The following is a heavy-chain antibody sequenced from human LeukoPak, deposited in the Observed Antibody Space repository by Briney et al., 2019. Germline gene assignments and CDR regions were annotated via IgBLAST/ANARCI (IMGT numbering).Heavy chain of an antibody. J-gene: IGHJ5*02. D-gene: IGHD3-22*01. CDR1: GFTLSSYA. Sequence: PGRSLRLSCAASGFTLSSYAMHWVRQAPGKGLEWVAVISYDGSNKYYADSVKGRFTISRGNSKNTLYLQMNSLRAEDTAVYYCARDLIVVVITNWFDPWGQGTLVTVSS. V-gene: IGHV3-30-3*01. CDR3: ARDLIVVVITNWFDP. CDR2: ISYDGSNK.